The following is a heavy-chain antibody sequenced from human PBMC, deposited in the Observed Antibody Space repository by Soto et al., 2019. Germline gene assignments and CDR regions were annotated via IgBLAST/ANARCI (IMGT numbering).Heavy chain of an antibody. CDR3: ARDTAMVEYYFDY. Sequence: ASVKVSCKASGYTFTSYAMHWVRQAPGQRLEWMGWINAGNGNTKYSQKFRGRVTITRDTSASTAYMELSSLRSEDTAVYYCARDTAMVEYYFDYWGQGTLVTVSS. CDR2: INAGNGNT. J-gene: IGHJ4*02. D-gene: IGHD5-18*01. CDR1: GYTFTSYA. V-gene: IGHV1-3*01.